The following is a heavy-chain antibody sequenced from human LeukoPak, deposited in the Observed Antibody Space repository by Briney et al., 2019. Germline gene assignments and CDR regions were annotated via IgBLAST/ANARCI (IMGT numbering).Heavy chain of an antibody. CDR2: IKTDGNST. Sequence: GGSLRLSCAASGFTFSSYWMHWVRQAPGKGLVWVSRIKTDGNSTSYADSVKGRFTISRDNAKNTLYLQMNSLRAEDTAVYYCARKRDGAYDFDYWGQGTLVTVSS. CDR3: ARKRDGAYDFDY. D-gene: IGHD5-24*01. V-gene: IGHV3-74*01. CDR1: GFTFSSYW. J-gene: IGHJ4*02.